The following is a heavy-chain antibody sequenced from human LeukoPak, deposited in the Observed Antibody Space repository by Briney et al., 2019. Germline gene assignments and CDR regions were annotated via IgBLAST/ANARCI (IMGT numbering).Heavy chain of an antibody. J-gene: IGHJ6*02. D-gene: IGHD3-10*01. CDR3: ARNYCGSGSYWVPGLDYGMDV. CDR2: IYSGGST. V-gene: IGHV3-66*01. CDR1: GFTVSSNY. Sequence: LGGSLRLSCAASGFTVSSNYMSWVRQAPGKGLEWVSVIYSGGSTYYADSVKGRFTISRDNSKNTLYLQMNSLRAEDTAVYYCARNYCGSGSYWVPGLDYGMDVWGQGTTVTVSS.